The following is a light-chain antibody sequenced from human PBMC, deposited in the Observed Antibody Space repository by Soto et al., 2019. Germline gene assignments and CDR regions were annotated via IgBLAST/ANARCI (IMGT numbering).Light chain of an antibody. CDR1: QSVSNNY. CDR3: QQYGSSGT. J-gene: IGKJ1*01. CDR2: GAS. V-gene: IGKV3-20*01. Sequence: ENVFTQSPGTVPRSLGERATLSCRASQSVSNNYLAWYQQKPSQAPRLLIYGASNRATGIPDRFSGSGSGTDFTLTISRLEPEDFAVYYCQQYGSSGTFGQGTKVDIK.